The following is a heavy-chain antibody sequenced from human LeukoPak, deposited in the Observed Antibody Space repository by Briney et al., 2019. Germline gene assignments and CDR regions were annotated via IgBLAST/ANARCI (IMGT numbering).Heavy chain of an antibody. CDR2: IYYSGST. Sequence: SETLSLTCTVSGGSISSSSYYWGWIRQPRGKGLEWIESIYYSGSTYYNPSLKSRVTISVDTSKNQFSLKLSSVPAADTAVYYCARSRVILYYYYYMDVWGKGTTVTVSS. CDR3: ARSRVILYYYYYMDV. CDR1: GGSISSSSYY. D-gene: IGHD2/OR15-2a*01. V-gene: IGHV4-39*01. J-gene: IGHJ6*03.